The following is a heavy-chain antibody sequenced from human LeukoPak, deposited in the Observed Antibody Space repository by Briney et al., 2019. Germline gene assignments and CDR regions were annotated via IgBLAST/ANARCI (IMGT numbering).Heavy chain of an antibody. D-gene: IGHD3-22*01. V-gene: IGHV1-69*05. J-gene: IGHJ1*01. Sequence: SVKVSCKASGGTFSSYAISWVRQAPGQGLEWMGGIIPIFGTANYAQKFQGRVTITTDESTSTAYMELSSLRSEDTAVYYCASGDSSGFGLQHWGQGTLVTVSS. CDR1: GGTFSSYA. CDR2: IIPIFGTA. CDR3: ASGDSSGFGLQH.